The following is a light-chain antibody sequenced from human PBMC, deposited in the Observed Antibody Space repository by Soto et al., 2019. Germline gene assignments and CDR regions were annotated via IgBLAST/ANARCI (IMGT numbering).Light chain of an antibody. CDR1: QSVNNN. Sequence: EIVMTQSPATLSVSPGERATLSCRAGQSVNNNLAWYQQKPGQGPRLLIYGASTRATGIPARFSGSGSGIEFTLTISSLQSEDFAVYYCQQYNNWPRTFGQGTKVEIK. V-gene: IGKV3-15*01. J-gene: IGKJ1*01. CDR3: QQYNNWPRT. CDR2: GAS.